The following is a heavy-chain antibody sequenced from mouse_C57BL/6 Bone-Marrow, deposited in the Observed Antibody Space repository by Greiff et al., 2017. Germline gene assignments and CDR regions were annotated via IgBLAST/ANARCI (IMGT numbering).Heavy chain of an antibody. CDR2: ISSGSSTI. Sequence: EVKLVESGGGLVKPGGSLKLSCAASGFTFSDYGMHWVRQAPEKGLEWVAYISSGSSTIYYADTVKGRFTISRDNAKNTLFLQMTSLRSEDTAMYYCARGTTVARHYYAMDYWGQGTSVTVSS. J-gene: IGHJ4*01. V-gene: IGHV5-17*01. CDR1: GFTFSDYG. D-gene: IGHD1-1*01. CDR3: ARGTTVARHYYAMDY.